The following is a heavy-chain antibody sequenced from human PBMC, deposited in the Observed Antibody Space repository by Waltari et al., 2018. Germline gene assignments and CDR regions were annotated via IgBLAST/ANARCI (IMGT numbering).Heavy chain of an antibody. Sequence: EVQLVESGGGLVKPGGSLRLSCAASDFTFSSYSMNWVRQAPGTGLEWVSSISSSSSYIYYADSVKGRFTISRDNAKNSLYLQMNSLRAEDTAVYYCARSGGETYYDILTGPDAFDIWGQGTMVTVSS. J-gene: IGHJ3*02. CDR2: ISSSSSYI. V-gene: IGHV3-21*01. D-gene: IGHD3-9*01. CDR3: ARSGGETYYDILTGPDAFDI. CDR1: DFTFSSYS.